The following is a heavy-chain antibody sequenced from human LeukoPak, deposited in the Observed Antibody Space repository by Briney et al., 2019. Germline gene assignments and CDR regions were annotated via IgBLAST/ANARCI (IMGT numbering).Heavy chain of an antibody. J-gene: IGHJ4*02. CDR1: GFTFNTYA. V-gene: IGHV3-23*01. CDR2: ISGSGANT. D-gene: IGHD4-11*01. CDR3: AKGPLRTTVPHFDS. Sequence: GGSLRLSCAASGFTFNTYAMSWVRQAPGKGLEWVSGISGSGANTYYADSVRGRFTISRDNSKNTLYLQMNSLRAEDTAVYFCAKGPLRTTVPHFDSWAREPWSPSPQ.